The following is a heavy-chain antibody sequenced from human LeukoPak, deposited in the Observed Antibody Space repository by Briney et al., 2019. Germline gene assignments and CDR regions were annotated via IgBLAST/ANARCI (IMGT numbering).Heavy chain of an antibody. D-gene: IGHD1-14*01. CDR2: INPSDGTT. V-gene: IGHV1-46*01. Sequence: GASVKVSCKASGYTFTSYYMHWVRQAPGQGLEWMGIINPSDGTTDYAQKFEGRVTMTRDTSTSTVYMELSSLRSEDTAVYCCARDHDGPRGRNRGYLQHWGQGTLVTVSS. CDR1: GYTFTSYY. J-gene: IGHJ1*01. CDR3: ARDHDGPRGRNRGYLQH.